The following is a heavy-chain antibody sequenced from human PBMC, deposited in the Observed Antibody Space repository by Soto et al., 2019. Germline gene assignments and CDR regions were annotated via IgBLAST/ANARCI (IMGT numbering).Heavy chain of an antibody. V-gene: IGHV1-18*01. CDR1: GYTFSNYC. J-gene: IGHJ5*02. D-gene: IGHD2-2*01. CDR3: ARVVPGAAAWFGP. Sequence: QVQLVQSGGEVKRPGASVKVSCKTSGYTFSNYCITWVRQAPGQPLEWLGWISLYSDGTNYAQKFQGRVSMTTDTSTTTAYMELRSLRSDDTAVYYCARVVPGAAAWFGPWGQGTLVTVSS. CDR2: ISLYSDGT.